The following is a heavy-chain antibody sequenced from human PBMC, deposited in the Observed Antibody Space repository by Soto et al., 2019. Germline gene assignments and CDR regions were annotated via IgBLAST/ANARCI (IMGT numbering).Heavy chain of an antibody. V-gene: IGHV1-8*01. Sequence: QVQLVQSGAEVKKPGAAVKVACKASGYPFTSYDINWVRQTTGQGLAWMGWRNPNSGNTGYAQKFQGRVTMTRNTSISTAYMELRSIRAEDTAVYYWARSTNDYGDRHWGQGTLVTVSS. D-gene: IGHD4-17*01. CDR2: RNPNSGNT. CDR3: ARSTNDYGDRH. CDR1: GYPFTSYD. J-gene: IGHJ4*02.